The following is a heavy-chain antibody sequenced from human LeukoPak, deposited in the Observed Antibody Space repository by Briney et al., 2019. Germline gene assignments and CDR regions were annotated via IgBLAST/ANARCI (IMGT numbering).Heavy chain of an antibody. V-gene: IGHV5-51*01. J-gene: IGHJ4*02. Sequence: GESLKISCKCSGYNFTSYWINWVRQMPGKGLEWMGIIYPGDSDTKYSPSFHGQVTISADKSINTAYLQWSSLKASDTAMYYCARRSYGGKDFDYWGQGTLVTVSS. CDR1: GYNFTSYW. CDR3: ARRSYGGKDFDY. CDR2: IYPGDSDT. D-gene: IGHD4-23*01.